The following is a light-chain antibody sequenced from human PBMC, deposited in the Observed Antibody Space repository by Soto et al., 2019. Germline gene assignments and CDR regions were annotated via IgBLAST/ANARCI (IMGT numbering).Light chain of an antibody. CDR3: SSYTSSDTYV. Sequence: QSALTQPASVSGSPRQSITISCTGTSSDVGVYNYVSWYQQHPGKAPKLMIIDVSNRPSGVSNRFSGSKSGNTASLTISGLQAEDEADYYCSSYTSSDTYVFGTGTKVTVL. V-gene: IGLV2-14*01. J-gene: IGLJ1*01. CDR1: SSDVGVYNY. CDR2: DVS.